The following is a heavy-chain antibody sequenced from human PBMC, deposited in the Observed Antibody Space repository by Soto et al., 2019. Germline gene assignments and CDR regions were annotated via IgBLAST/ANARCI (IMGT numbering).Heavy chain of an antibody. CDR1: GGSISSYY. J-gene: IGHJ3*02. Sequence: SETLSLTCTVSGGSISSYYWSWSRQPPWKGLEWIGYIYYSGSTNYNPSVKSRVTISVDTSKNQFSLKLSSVAAADTAVYYCARPVVPDDALDIWGQGTMVTVS. D-gene: IGHD2-2*01. V-gene: IGHV4-59*08. CDR2: IYYSGST. CDR3: ARPVVPDDALDI.